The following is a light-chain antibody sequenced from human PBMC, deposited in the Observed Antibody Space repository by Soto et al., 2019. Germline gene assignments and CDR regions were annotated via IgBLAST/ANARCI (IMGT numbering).Light chain of an antibody. V-gene: IGKV1-27*01. CDR1: QGISNY. J-gene: IGKJ1*01. CDR3: QKYNTAPWT. Sequence: DIQMTQSPSSLSASVGDRVTITCRASQGISNYLAWYQQKPGKVPKLLIYAASTLQSGVPSRFSGSGSGTDFTLTISSLAPEDVATYYSQKYNTAPWTFVQGTKVEIK. CDR2: AAS.